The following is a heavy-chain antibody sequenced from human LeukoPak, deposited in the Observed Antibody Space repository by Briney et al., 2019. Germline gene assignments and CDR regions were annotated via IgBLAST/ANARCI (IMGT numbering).Heavy chain of an antibody. CDR2: INPDSGDT. Sequence: ASVTVSCKASGYTFTGYYLHWVRQAPGQGVEWMGWINPDSGDTNYLQNFQGRVTITRDTSISTAYMELSRLSSDDTAVYYCTRDLLGGSGTFDPWGQGTLVTVSS. CDR1: GYTFTGYY. CDR3: TRDLLGGSGTFDP. D-gene: IGHD3-10*01. J-gene: IGHJ5*02. V-gene: IGHV1-2*02.